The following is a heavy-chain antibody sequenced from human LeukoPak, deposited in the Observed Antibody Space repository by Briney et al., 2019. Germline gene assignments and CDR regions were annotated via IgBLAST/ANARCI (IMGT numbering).Heavy chain of an antibody. V-gene: IGHV3-23*01. CDR3: AKRLTPDALRLGELSFALDY. CDR2: ISGSGGST. CDR1: GFTFSSYA. D-gene: IGHD3-16*02. J-gene: IGHJ4*02. Sequence: GSLRLSCAASGFTFSSYAMSWVRQAPGKGLEWVSAISGSGGSTYYANSVKGRFTISRDNSKNTLYLQMNSLRAEDTAVYYCAKRLTPDALRLGELSFALDYWGQGTLVTVSS.